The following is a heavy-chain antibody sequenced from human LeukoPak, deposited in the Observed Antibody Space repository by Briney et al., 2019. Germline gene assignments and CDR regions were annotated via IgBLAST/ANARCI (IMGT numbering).Heavy chain of an antibody. CDR1: GYSIRSGYQ. D-gene: IGHD5-18*01. CDR2: INYSGTT. CDR3: ARLGPQLVDTAMVHDAFDI. Sequence: SETLSLTCSVSGYSIRSGYQWGWIRQPPGKGLEWIGSINYSGTTYDNPYLKSRVTLSIDTSKNQFSLNVRSVTAADTAVYYCARLGPQLVDTAMVHDAFDIWGQGTMVTVSS. J-gene: IGHJ3*02. V-gene: IGHV4-38-2*02.